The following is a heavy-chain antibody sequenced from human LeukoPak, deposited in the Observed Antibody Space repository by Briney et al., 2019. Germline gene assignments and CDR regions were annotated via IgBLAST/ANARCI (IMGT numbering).Heavy chain of an antibody. CDR2: IYYSGST. Sequence: SETLSLTCTVSGGSISSYYWSWIRQPPGKGLEWIGYIYYSGSTNYNPSLKSRVTISVDTSKNQFSLKLSSVTAADTAVYYCAGGDESRYDYWGRATLVTVAS. CDR3: AGGDESRYDY. D-gene: IGHD3-16*01. CDR1: GGSISSYY. V-gene: IGHV4-59*12. J-gene: IGHJ4*02.